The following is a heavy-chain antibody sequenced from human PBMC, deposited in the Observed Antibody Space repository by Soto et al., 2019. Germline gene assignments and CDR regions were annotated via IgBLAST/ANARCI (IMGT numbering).Heavy chain of an antibody. D-gene: IGHD3-10*01. CDR2: ISSSSSYI. Sequence: GGSLRLSCAASGFTFSSYSMNWVRQAPGKGLEWVSSISSSSSYIYYADSVKGRFTISRDNAKNSLYLQMNSLRAEDTAVYYCARSVEHYYGSGSKSCFDYWGQGTLVTVSS. V-gene: IGHV3-21*01. J-gene: IGHJ4*02. CDR3: ARSVEHYYGSGSKSCFDY. CDR1: GFTFSSYS.